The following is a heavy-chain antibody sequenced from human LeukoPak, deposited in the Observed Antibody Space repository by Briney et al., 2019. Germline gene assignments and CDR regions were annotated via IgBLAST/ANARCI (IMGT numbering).Heavy chain of an antibody. Sequence: SETLSLTCPVSAGSISSSSYSWGWIRQPPGKGLEWIGSIYFSGSTYYNPSLKSRVTISVDTSKNQFSLKLSSVTAADTAVYYCAREHYYYYYMDVWGKGTTVTVSS. CDR1: AGSISSSSYS. V-gene: IGHV4-39*07. CDR3: AREHYYYYYMDV. CDR2: IYFSGST. J-gene: IGHJ6*03.